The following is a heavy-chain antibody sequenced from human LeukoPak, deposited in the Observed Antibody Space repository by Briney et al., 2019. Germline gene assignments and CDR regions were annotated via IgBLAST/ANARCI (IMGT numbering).Heavy chain of an antibody. Sequence: GGSLRLFCAASGFTFSSYDMHWVRQATGKGLEWVSAIGTAGDTYYPGSVKGRFTISRENAKNSLYLRMNSLRAGDTAVYYCARARLYSGSYLDAFDIWGQGTMVTVSS. J-gene: IGHJ3*02. CDR2: IGTAGDT. V-gene: IGHV3-13*01. CDR1: GFTFSSYD. CDR3: ARARLYSGSYLDAFDI. D-gene: IGHD1-26*01.